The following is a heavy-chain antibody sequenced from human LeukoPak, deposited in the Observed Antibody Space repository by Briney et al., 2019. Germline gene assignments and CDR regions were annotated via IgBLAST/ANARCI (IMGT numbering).Heavy chain of an antibody. J-gene: IGHJ5*02. V-gene: IGHV3-15*01. CDR1: GFTFSSYW. CDR2: KSKTDGGTT. Sequence: GGSLRLSCAASGFTFSSYWMSWVRQAPGKGLEWVGRKSKTDGGTTDYAAPVKGRFTISRDDSKNTLYLQMNSLKTEDTAVYYCTTAMPWFDPWGQGTLVTVSS. D-gene: IGHD2-2*01. CDR3: TTAMPWFDP.